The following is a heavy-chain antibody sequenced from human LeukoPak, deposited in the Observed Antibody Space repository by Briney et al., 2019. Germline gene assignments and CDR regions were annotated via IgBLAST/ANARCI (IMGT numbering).Heavy chain of an antibody. CDR1: GYTFTSYY. V-gene: IGHV1-46*01. Sequence: ASVKVSCKASGYTFTSYYMHWVRQAPGQGLEWMGIINPSGGSTSYAQKFQGRVTMTRDTSTSTVYMELSSLRSEDTAVYYCAGARADDAGFDYWGQGTLVTVSS. CDR2: INPSGGST. CDR3: AGARADDAGFDY. J-gene: IGHJ4*02.